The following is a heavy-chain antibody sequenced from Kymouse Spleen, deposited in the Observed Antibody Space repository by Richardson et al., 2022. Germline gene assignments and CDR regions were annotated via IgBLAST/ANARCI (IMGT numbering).Heavy chain of an antibody. D-gene: IGHD3-10*01. CDR2: IWYDGSNK. J-gene: IGHJ6*02. V-gene: IGHV3-33*01. CDR3: ASSITGTRYGSGSYYYYYYYGMDV. Sequence: QVQLVESGGGVVQPGRSLRLSCAASGFTFSSYGMHWVRQAPGKGLEWVAVIWYDGSNKYYADSVKGRFTISRDNSKNTLYLQMNSLRAEDTAVYYCASSITGTRYGSGSYYYYYYYGMDVWGQGTTVTVSS. CDR1: GFTFSSYG.